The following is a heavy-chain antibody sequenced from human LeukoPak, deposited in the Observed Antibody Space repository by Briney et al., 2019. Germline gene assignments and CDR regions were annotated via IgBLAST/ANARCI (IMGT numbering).Heavy chain of an antibody. CDR1: GFTFSSYG. V-gene: IGHV3-30*02. CDR2: IRYDGNIK. CDR3: AKDLALSGSRLSAFDV. J-gene: IGHJ3*01. D-gene: IGHD6-25*01. Sequence: PGGSLRLSCAASGFTFSSYGMHWVRQAPGKGLEWVAFIRYDGNIKYYADSVKGRFTISRDNSKNTMYMQVNSLRTEDSAVYYCAKDLALSGSRLSAFDVWGQGTMVTVSS.